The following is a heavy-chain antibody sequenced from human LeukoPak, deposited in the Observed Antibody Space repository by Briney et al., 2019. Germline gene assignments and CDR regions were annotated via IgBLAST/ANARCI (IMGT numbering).Heavy chain of an antibody. Sequence: SVKVCCKASGGTFSSSAISWVRPAPGQGLGWMGGIIPIFGTANYAQKFQGRVTITTDDSTSTAYIELRSLSSEDTAVYYCARGPVEMATITDAFDIWGQGTMVTVSS. D-gene: IGHD5-24*01. CDR1: GGTFSSSA. J-gene: IGHJ3*02. CDR2: IIPIFGTA. CDR3: ARGPVEMATITDAFDI. V-gene: IGHV1-69*05.